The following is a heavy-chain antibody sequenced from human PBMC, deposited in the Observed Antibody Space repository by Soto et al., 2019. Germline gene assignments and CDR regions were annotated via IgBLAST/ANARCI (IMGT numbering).Heavy chain of an antibody. D-gene: IGHD1-1*01. CDR2: ISGYNGNT. J-gene: IGHJ4*02. CDR3: ARDPTGHFIEY. Sequence: QVQLVQSGAEVKKPGASVKVSCKTSGYTFTSYGVAWVRQAPGQGLEWMGWISGYNGNTNYAQKFQGRVTMTTDTSTSTDYMVLRSLISDDTAVYYCARDPTGHFIEYWGQGTLVTVSS. V-gene: IGHV1-18*01. CDR1: GYTFTSYG.